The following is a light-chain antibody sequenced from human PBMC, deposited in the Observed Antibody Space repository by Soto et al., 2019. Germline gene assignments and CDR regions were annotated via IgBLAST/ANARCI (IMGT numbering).Light chain of an antibody. J-gene: IGLJ2*01. CDR2: VKSDGSH. Sequence: QPVLTQSPSASASLGASLKLTCTLSSGHGSYAIAWHQQQPEKGPRFLMKVKSDGSHIKGDGIPDRFSGSSSGAERYLTISSLRSEDEADYYCQTWGTGNVVFGGGTKVTVL. CDR1: SGHGSYA. CDR3: QTWGTGNVV. V-gene: IGLV4-69*01.